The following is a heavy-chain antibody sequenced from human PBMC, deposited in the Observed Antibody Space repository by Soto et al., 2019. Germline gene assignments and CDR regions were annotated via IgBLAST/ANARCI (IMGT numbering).Heavy chain of an antibody. Sequence: GGSLRLSCAATGFTFSNFVMSWFRHIPGKGLHWVSGITGSGGRAYYANSLKGRFTIPRENSTNTLYLLMTRPRPEHTPMYHCAVHLGQNYCTMDVWGQGTTVTVCS. V-gene: IGHV3-23*01. CDR1: GFTFSNFV. J-gene: IGHJ6*02. CDR2: ITGSGGRA. CDR3: AVHLGQNYCTMDV.